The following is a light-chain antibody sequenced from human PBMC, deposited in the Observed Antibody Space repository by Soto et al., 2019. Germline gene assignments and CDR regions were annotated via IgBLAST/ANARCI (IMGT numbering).Light chain of an antibody. CDR3: CSYAGSHTFV. Sequence: QSVLTQPHSVSGSPGQSVTISCTGTSSDVGGYNFVSWYQQYPGKAPKFMIYDVSKRPSGVPDRFSGSKSGNTTSLTISGLLAEDEADYYCCSYAGSHTFVFGTGTKVTVL. CDR1: SSDVGGYNF. CDR2: DVS. V-gene: IGLV2-11*01. J-gene: IGLJ1*01.